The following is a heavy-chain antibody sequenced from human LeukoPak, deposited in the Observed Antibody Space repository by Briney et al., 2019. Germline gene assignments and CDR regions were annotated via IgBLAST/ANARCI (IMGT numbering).Heavy chain of an antibody. V-gene: IGHV4-59*01. CDR3: ARVGYLFYYGSGSSMHYYFDY. CDR2: IYYSGST. CDR1: GGSISSYY. D-gene: IGHD3-10*01. Sequence: SETLSLTCTVSGGSISSYYWSWIRQPPGKGLEWIGYIYYSGSTNYNPSLKSRVTISVDTSKNQFSLKLSSVTAADTAVYYCARVGYLFYYGSGSSMHYYFDYWGRGTLVTVSS. J-gene: IGHJ4*02.